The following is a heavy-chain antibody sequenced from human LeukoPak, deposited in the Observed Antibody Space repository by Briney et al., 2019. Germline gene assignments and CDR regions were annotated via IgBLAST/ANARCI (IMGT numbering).Heavy chain of an antibody. D-gene: IGHD5-12*01. CDR3: ARSIKWLRLDLNWFDP. CDR2: IIPIFGTA. CDR1: GYTFTGYY. Sequence: ASVKVSCKASGYTFTGYYMHWVRQAPGQGLEWMGGIIPIFGTANYAQKFQGRVTITTDESTSTAYMELSSLRSEDTAVYYCARSIKWLRLDLNWFDPWGQGTLVTVSS. V-gene: IGHV1-69*05. J-gene: IGHJ5*02.